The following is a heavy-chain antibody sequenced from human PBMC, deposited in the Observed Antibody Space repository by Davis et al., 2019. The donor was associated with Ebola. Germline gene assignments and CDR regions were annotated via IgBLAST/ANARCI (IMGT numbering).Heavy chain of an antibody. CDR1: GYTFTGYY. CDR2: INPNSGGT. Sequence: AASVKVSCKASGYTFTGYYMHWVRQAPGQGLEWMGRINPNSGGTNYAQKFQGRVTMTRDTSISTAYMELSRLRSDDTAVYYCARTRITMIVDDAFDIWGQGTMVTVSS. J-gene: IGHJ3*02. CDR3: ARTRITMIVDDAFDI. V-gene: IGHV1-2*06. D-gene: IGHD3-22*01.